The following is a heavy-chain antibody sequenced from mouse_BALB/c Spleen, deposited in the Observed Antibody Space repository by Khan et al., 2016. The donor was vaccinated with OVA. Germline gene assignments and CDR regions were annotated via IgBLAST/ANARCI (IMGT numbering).Heavy chain of an antibody. CDR1: GYTFTDYY. D-gene: IGHD1-2*01. CDR3: AREWAGLFPY. Sequence: QVQLQQSGAELARPGASVNLSCKASGYTFTDYYINWMRQRTGQGLEWIGEIYPGSANIYYNEKFKGKATLTADTSSSTVYMQLSSLTSEDSAVYFCAREWAGLFPYWGQRTLVTVSA. CDR2: IYPGSANI. J-gene: IGHJ3*01. V-gene: IGHV1-77*01.